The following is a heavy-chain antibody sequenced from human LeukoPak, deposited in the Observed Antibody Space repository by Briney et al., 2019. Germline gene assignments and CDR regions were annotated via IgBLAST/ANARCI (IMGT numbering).Heavy chain of an antibody. Sequence: SETLSLTCTVSGGSISSSSYYWGWIRQPPGKGLEWIGSIYYSGSTNYNPSLKSRVTISVDKSKNQFSLKLSSVTAADTAVYYCARASIVGATTLDYFDYWGQGTLVTVSS. D-gene: IGHD1-26*01. CDR1: GGSISSSSYY. V-gene: IGHV4-39*07. CDR3: ARASIVGATTLDYFDY. CDR2: IYYSGST. J-gene: IGHJ4*02.